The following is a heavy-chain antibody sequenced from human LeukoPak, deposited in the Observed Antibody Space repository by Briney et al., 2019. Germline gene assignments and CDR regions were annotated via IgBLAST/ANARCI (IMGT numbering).Heavy chain of an antibody. Sequence: GGSLRLSCAASGFTFSSYGMHWVRQAPGKGLEWVAVIWYDGSNKYYADSVKGRLTISRVNSKNTLYLQMNSLRAEDTAVYYCAKAYVIQLWPTGFDYWGQGTLVTVSS. CDR1: GFTFSSYG. CDR2: IWYDGSNK. D-gene: IGHD5-18*01. CDR3: AKAYVIQLWPTGFDY. J-gene: IGHJ4*02. V-gene: IGHV3-30*02.